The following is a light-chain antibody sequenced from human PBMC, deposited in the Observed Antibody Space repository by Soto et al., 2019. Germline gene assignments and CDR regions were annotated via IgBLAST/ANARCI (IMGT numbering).Light chain of an antibody. CDR1: QSVSSN. CDR2: GAS. J-gene: IGKJ4*01. CDR3: QQYIRWPLT. V-gene: IGKV3-15*01. Sequence: EIVLTQSPGTLSLSPGERATLSCRASQSVSSNLAWYQQKPGQAPSLLIYGASTRATGTPARFSGSGSGTEFTLTISSLQSEDFAVYCCQQYIRWPLTFGGGTKVDIK.